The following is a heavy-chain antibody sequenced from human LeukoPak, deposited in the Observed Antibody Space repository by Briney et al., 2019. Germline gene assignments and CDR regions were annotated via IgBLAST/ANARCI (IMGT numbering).Heavy chain of an antibody. CDR2: INHSGST. V-gene: IGHV4-34*01. CDR1: GGSFSGYY. J-gene: IGHJ5*02. Sequence: PSETLSLTCAVYGGSFSGYYWSWIRQPPGKGLEWIGEINHSGSTNYNPSLKSRVTISVDTSKNQFSLKLSSVTAADTAVYYCARGSAFDPWGQGTLDTVSS. CDR3: ARGSAFDP.